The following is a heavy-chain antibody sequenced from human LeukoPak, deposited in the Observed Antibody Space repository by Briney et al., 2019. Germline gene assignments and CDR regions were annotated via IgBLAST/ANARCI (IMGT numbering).Heavy chain of an antibody. V-gene: IGHV3-9*01. CDR2: ISWNSGSI. CDR3: AKDIGTYYGSGTDY. J-gene: IGHJ4*02. CDR1: GFAFDDYA. D-gene: IGHD3-10*01. Sequence: PGGSLRLSCAASGFAFDDYAMHWVRQAPGKGLEWVSGISWNSGSIDYADSVKGRFTISRDNAKNSLYLQMNSLRAEDTAFYYCAKDIGTYYGSGTDYWGQGTLVTVSS.